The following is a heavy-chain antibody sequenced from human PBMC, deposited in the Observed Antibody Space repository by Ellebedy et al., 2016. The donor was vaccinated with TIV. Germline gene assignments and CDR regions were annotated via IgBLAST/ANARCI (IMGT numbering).Heavy chain of an antibody. CDR2: ISSSSSYT. CDR1: GFTFSDYY. J-gene: IGHJ2*01. D-gene: IGHD2/OR15-2a*01. CDR3: ARDVSQNYWYFDL. V-gene: IGHV3-11*06. Sequence: GESLKISCAASGFTFSDYYMSWIRQAPGKGLEWVSYISSSSSYTNYADSVKGRFTISRDNAKNSLYLQMNSLRAEDTAVYYCARDVSQNYWYFDLWGRGTLVTVSS.